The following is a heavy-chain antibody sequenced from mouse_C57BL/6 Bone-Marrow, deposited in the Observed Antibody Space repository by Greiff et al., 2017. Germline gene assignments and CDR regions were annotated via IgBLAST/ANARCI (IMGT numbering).Heavy chain of an antibody. J-gene: IGHJ2*01. D-gene: IGHD1-1*01. CDR3: ASYYYGSSSPFDY. V-gene: IGHV3-6*01. CDR1: GYSITSGYY. Sequence: VQLQQSGPGLVKPSQSLSLTCSVTGYSITSGYYWNWIRQFPGNKLEWMGYISYDGSNNYNPSLKNRISITRDTSKNQFFLKLNSVTTEDTATYYCASYYYGSSSPFDYWGQGTTLTVSS. CDR2: ISYDGSN.